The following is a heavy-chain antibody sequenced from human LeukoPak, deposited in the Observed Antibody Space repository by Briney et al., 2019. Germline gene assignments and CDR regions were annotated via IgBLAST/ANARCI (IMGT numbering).Heavy chain of an antibody. Sequence: SLRLSCAASGFTVSSNYMSGVRQTPRKGLEWVSGIGRNSGSIGYADSVKGRFTISRDNAKNSLYLQMNSLRPEDTALYYCVKDRGLTPYYYASGSYSAYFDYWGQGTLVTVSS. CDR2: IGRNSGSI. CDR1: GFTVSSNY. V-gene: IGHV3-9*01. D-gene: IGHD3-10*01. J-gene: IGHJ4*02. CDR3: VKDRGLTPYYYASGSYSAYFDY.